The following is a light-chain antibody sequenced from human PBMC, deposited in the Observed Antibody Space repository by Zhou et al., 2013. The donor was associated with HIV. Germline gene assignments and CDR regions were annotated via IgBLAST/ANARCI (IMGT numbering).Light chain of an antibody. CDR2: GAF. J-gene: IGKJ2*01. CDR3: QQYGSSPPNT. V-gene: IGKV3-20*01. Sequence: EIVLTQSPGTLSLSPGERATLSCRASQSVISNYLAWYQQKPGQAPRLLIHGAFSRATGIPDRFSGSGSGTDFTLTISRLEPEDLAVYYCQQYGSSPPNTFGQGTRLEIK. CDR1: QSVISNY.